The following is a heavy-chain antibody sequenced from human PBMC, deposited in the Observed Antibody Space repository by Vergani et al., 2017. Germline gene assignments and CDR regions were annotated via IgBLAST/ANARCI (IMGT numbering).Heavy chain of an antibody. J-gene: IGHJ4*02. Sequence: QVQLQESGPGLVKPSETLSLTCTVSGGSISSYYWSWIRQPPGKGLEWIGSIYYSGSTYYNPSLKSRVTISVDTSKNQFSLKLSSVTAADTAVYYCASIYYDYVCGSYRLDYWGQGTLVTVSS. CDR1: GGSISSYY. CDR3: ASIYYDYVCGSYRLDY. CDR2: IYYSGST. D-gene: IGHD3-16*02. V-gene: IGHV4-59*05.